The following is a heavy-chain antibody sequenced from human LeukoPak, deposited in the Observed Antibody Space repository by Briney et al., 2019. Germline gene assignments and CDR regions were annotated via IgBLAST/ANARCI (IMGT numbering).Heavy chain of an antibody. V-gene: IGHV4-59*08. CDR2: IYYSGST. CDR1: GGSISSYY. Sequence: PSETLSLTCTVSGGSISSYYWSWIRQPPGKGLEWIGYIYYSGSTNYNPSLKSRVTISVDTSKNQFSLKLSSVTAADTAVYYCARLTRSGATSIYYFDYWGQGTLVTVSS. CDR3: ARLTRSGATSIYYFDY. D-gene: IGHD3-10*01. J-gene: IGHJ4*02.